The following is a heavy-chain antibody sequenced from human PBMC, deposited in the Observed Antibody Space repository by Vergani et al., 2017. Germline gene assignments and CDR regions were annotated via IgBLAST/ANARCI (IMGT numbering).Heavy chain of an antibody. Sequence: QLQLQESGTGLVKPSETLSLTCTVSGGSISSSSYYWGWIRQPPGKGLEWIGSIYHSGSTYYNPSLKSRVTISVDTSKNQFSLKLSSVTAADTAVYYCARHLAYCGGDCYPYYYGMDVWGQGTTVTVSS. CDR2: IYHSGST. CDR3: ARHLAYCGGDCYPYYYGMDV. D-gene: IGHD2-21*02. J-gene: IGHJ6*02. V-gene: IGHV4-39*01. CDR1: GGSISSSSYY.